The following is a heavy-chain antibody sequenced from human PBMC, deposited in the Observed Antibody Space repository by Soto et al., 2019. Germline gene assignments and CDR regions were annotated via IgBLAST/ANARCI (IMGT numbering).Heavy chain of an antibody. CDR2: IRSKTNSYAT. V-gene: IGHV3-73*01. CDR1: GFTFSGSA. CDR3: TSWGYYGSGSYEPFDY. J-gene: IGHJ4*02. D-gene: IGHD3-10*01. Sequence: PGGSLKLSCAASGFTFSGSAMHWVRQASGKGLEWVGRIRSKTNSYATAYAASVKGRFTISRDDSKNTAYLKMNSLKTEDTAVYYFTSWGYYGSGSYEPFDYWGQGTLVTVSS.